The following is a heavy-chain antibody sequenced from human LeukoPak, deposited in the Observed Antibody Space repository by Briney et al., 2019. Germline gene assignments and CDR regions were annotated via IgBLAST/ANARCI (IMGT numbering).Heavy chain of an antibody. Sequence: RSGGSLRLSCVASGFSFSSYTMSWVRQAPGKGLKWVAKMKEDGSDIHYVDSVKGRFTICRDNAKNSLCLQMSSLRVEDTAVYYCARGGARYLDSWGQGILVTVSS. CDR2: MKEDGSDI. D-gene: IGHD3-9*01. CDR1: GFSFSSYT. V-gene: IGHV3-7*01. CDR3: ARGGARYLDS. J-gene: IGHJ1*01.